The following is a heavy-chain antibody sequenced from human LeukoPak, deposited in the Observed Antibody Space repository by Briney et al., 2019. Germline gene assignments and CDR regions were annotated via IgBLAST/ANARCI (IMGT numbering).Heavy chain of an antibody. D-gene: IGHD2-15*01. CDR3: ASGGRVGDIFDI. V-gene: IGHV3-74*01. J-gene: IGHJ3*02. CDR1: GFTFSTNW. CDR2: INSDGRSI. Sequence: GGSLRLSCAASGFTFSTNWMYCVRQAPGKGLLWVSRINSDGRSIGYADSVKGRFTISRDNAYNTLYLQMNSLRAEDTALYYCASGGRVGDIFDIWGQGTMVRVSS.